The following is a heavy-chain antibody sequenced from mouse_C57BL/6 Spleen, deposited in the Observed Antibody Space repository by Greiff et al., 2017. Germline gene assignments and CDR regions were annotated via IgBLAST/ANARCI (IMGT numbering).Heavy chain of an antibody. Sequence: EVKLMESGGDLVKPGGSLKLSCAASGFTFSSYGMSWVRQTPDTRLEWVATISSGGSYTYYPDSVKGRFTISRDNAKNTLYLQMSSLKSEDTAMYYCARHAYDYDGWFAYWGQGTLVTVSA. CDR3: ARHAYDYDGWFAY. D-gene: IGHD2-4*01. V-gene: IGHV5-6*01. CDR2: ISSGGSYT. CDR1: GFTFSSYG. J-gene: IGHJ3*01.